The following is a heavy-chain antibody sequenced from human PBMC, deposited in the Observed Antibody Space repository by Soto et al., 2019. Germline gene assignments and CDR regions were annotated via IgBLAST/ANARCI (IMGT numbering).Heavy chain of an antibody. D-gene: IGHD3-10*01. V-gene: IGHV3-9*01. CDR2: ISWNSGSI. Sequence: EEQLVESGGGLVQPGRSLRLSCAASGFTFDDYAMHWVRQAPGKGLEWVSGISWNSGSIGYADSVKGRFTISRDNAKNSLYLQMNSLRAEDTALYYCAKDALWFGEFDAFDIWGQGTMVTVSS. J-gene: IGHJ3*02. CDR1: GFTFDDYA. CDR3: AKDALWFGEFDAFDI.